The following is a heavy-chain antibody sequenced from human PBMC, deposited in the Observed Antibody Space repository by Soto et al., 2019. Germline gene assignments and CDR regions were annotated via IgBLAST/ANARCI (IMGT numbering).Heavy chain of an antibody. CDR2: IYYSGST. D-gene: IGHD5-12*01. CDR3: ARDTYRDGYNL. CDR1: GGSISSYY. J-gene: IGHJ4*02. Sequence: QVQLQESGPGLVKPSETLSLTCTVSGGSISSYYWSWIRQPPGKGLEWIGYIYYSGSTNYNPSLNIRVPISVDTSKNQFPLKLSPVTAAATAVYYCARDTYRDGYNLWGQGTLVTVSS. V-gene: IGHV4-59*01.